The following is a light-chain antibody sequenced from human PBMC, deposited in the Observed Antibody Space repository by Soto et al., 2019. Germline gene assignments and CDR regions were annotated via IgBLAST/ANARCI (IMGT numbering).Light chain of an antibody. CDR2: GAS. V-gene: IGKV3-20*01. CDR3: LQEYNSPLYT. Sequence: EIGLTQSPGTLSLSPGERVTLSCRASQSVSSSSSPWSQQKPGQAPSLLIYGASSRATGISDRLSRSGSGTNYSLTISTVEHEDVTVYYCLQEYNSPLYTFGQGDKLDI. CDR1: QSVSSSS. J-gene: IGKJ2*01.